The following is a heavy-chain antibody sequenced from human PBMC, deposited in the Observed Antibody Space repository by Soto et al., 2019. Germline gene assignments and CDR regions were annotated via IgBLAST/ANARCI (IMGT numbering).Heavy chain of an antibody. D-gene: IGHD3-22*01. Sequence: GGFLRLSCAASGFTFSSYAMSWVRQAPGKGLEWVSAISGSGGSTYYADSVKGRFTISRDNSKNTLYLQMNSLRAEDTAVYYCALGQHYYDSSGYYSEYFQHWGQGTLVTVSS. V-gene: IGHV3-23*01. J-gene: IGHJ1*01. CDR1: GFTFSSYA. CDR3: ALGQHYYDSSGYYSEYFQH. CDR2: ISGSGGST.